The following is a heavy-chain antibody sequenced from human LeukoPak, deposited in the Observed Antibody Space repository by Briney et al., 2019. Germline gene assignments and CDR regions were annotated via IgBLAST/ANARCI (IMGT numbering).Heavy chain of an antibody. Sequence: ASVKVSCKASGYPFTNYYIHWVRQAPGQGLEWMGWINPNSGGTNYAQKFQDWVTMTRETSISTAYMELRSLRSNDSAVYYCARGKFYYGSGSYAVDYWGQGTLVTVSS. CDR3: ARGKFYYGSGSYAVDY. J-gene: IGHJ4*02. V-gene: IGHV1-2*04. CDR2: INPNSGGT. D-gene: IGHD3-10*01. CDR1: GYPFTNYY.